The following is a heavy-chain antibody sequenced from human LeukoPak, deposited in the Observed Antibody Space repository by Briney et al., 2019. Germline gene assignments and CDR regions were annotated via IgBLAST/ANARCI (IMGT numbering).Heavy chain of an antibody. CDR2: ISSSSSYI. CDR3: ARDSMTVRSYGDYRNDNFDY. V-gene: IGHV3-21*01. D-gene: IGHD4-17*01. CDR1: GFTFSSYS. J-gene: IGHJ4*02. Sequence: GGSLRLSCAASGFTFSSYSMNWVRQAPGKGLEWVSSISSSSSYIYYADSVKGRFTISRDNAKNSLYLQTNSLRAEDTAVYYCARDSMTVRSYGDYRNDNFDYWGQGTLVTVSS.